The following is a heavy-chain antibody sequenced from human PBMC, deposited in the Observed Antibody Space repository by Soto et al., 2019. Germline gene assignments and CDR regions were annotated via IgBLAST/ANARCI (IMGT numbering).Heavy chain of an antibody. J-gene: IGHJ6*02. D-gene: IGHD1-26*01. CDR1: GFTFSSYG. Sequence: QVQLVESGGGVVQPGRSLRLSCAASGFTFSSYGMHWVRQAPGKGLEWVAVISYDGSNKYYADSVKGRFTISRDNSKNTLYLQMNSLRAEDTAVYYCAKDRNSGYDYYYGMDVWGQGTTVTVSS. CDR2: ISYDGSNK. V-gene: IGHV3-30*18. CDR3: AKDRNSGYDYYYGMDV.